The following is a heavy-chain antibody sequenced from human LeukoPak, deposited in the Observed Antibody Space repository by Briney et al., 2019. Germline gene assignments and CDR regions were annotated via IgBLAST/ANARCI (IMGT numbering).Heavy chain of an antibody. D-gene: IGHD3-10*01. CDR3: ARESGDMYYYYGMDV. CDR1: GGTFSSYA. J-gene: IGHJ6*02. Sequence: RASVKVSCTASGGTFSSYAISWVRQAPGQGLEWMGWISAYNGNTNYAQKLQGRVTMTTDTSTSTAYMELRSLRSDDTAVYYCARESGDMYYYYGMDVWGQGTTVTVSS. V-gene: IGHV1-18*01. CDR2: ISAYNGNT.